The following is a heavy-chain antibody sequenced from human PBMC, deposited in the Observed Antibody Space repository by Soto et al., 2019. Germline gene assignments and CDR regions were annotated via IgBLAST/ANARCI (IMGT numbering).Heavy chain of an antibody. V-gene: IGHV4-59*01. CDR2: IYYSGST. CDR3: ARGRPSGSDRNWFDP. J-gene: IGHJ5*02. D-gene: IGHD1-26*01. Sequence: SETLSLTCTVSCGSISSYYWSWLRQPPGKGLEWIGNIYYSGSTNYNPSLKSRVTISVDTSKNQFSLKLSSVTAADTAVYYCARGRPSGSDRNWFDPWAQGTLVTVSS. CDR1: CGSISSYY.